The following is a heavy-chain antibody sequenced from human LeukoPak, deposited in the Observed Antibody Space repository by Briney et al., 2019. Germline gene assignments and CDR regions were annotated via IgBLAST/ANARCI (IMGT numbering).Heavy chain of an antibody. J-gene: IGHJ5*02. Sequence: GASVKVSCKASGYTFTGYYLHWVRQAPGQGLEWMGWINPNSGGTKYAQMFQGRVTMTRDMSISTAYLELSSLRSGDTAVYYCARGGYYDSSGRFWFDPWGQGTLVTVSS. V-gene: IGHV1-2*02. D-gene: IGHD3-22*01. CDR2: INPNSGGT. CDR1: GYTFTGYY. CDR3: ARGGYYDSSGRFWFDP.